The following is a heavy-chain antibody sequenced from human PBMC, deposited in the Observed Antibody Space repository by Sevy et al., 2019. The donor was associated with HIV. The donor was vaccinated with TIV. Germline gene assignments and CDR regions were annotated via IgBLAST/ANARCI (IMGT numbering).Heavy chain of an antibody. CDR2: ISSSSSTI. CDR1: GFTFSSYS. CDR3: ASLYYYDSSGPSGDAFDI. D-gene: IGHD3-22*01. Sequence: GGSLRLSCAASGFTFSSYSMNWVRQAPGKGLEWVSYISSSSSTIYYADSVKGRFTISRDNAKNSLYLQMNSLRDEDTAVYYCASLYYYDSSGPSGDAFDIWGQGTMVTV. J-gene: IGHJ3*02. V-gene: IGHV3-48*02.